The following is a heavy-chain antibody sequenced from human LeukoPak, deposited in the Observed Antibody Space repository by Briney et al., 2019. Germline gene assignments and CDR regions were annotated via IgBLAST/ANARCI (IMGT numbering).Heavy chain of an antibody. V-gene: IGHV3-23*01. Sequence: PGGSLRLSCAASGFTFSTQAMSWVRQAPGKGLEWVSVISGSGGSTYYADSVKGRFTISRDNSKNTLYLQMNSLRAEDTAVYYCARDAGITGTTDLDYWGQGTLVTVSS. D-gene: IGHD1-7*01. CDR2: ISGSGGST. J-gene: IGHJ4*02. CDR1: GFTFSTQA. CDR3: ARDAGITGTTDLDY.